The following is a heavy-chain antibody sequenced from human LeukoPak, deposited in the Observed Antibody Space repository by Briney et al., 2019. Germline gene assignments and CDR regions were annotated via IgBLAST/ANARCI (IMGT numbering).Heavy chain of an antibody. V-gene: IGHV6-1*01. CDR1: GDSVSSNSAA. D-gene: IGHD3/OR15-3a*01. CDR3: ASSLIKDWNYFDY. Sequence: SQTLPLTCAISGDSVSSNSAAWDWIRQSPSRGLEWLGRTYYRSKWYNDYAVSVKSRITINPDTSKNQFSLQLNFVTPEDTAVYYCASSLIKDWNYFDYWGQGTLVTVSS. CDR2: TYYRSKWYN. J-gene: IGHJ4*02.